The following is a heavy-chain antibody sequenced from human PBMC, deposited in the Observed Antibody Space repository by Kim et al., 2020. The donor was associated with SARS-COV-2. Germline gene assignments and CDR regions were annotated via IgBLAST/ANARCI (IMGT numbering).Heavy chain of an antibody. D-gene: IGHD3-16*02. V-gene: IGHV3-33*01. J-gene: IGHJ6*02. Sequence: GGSLRLSCAASGFTFSSYGMHWVRQAPGKGLEWVAVIWYDGSNKYYADSVKGRFTISRDNSKNTLYLQMNSLRAEDTAVYYCAREYYDYVWGSYRPTDRDYYYYGMDVWGQGTTVTVSS. CDR3: AREYYDYVWGSYRPTDRDYYYYGMDV. CDR1: GFTFSSYG. CDR2: IWYDGSNK.